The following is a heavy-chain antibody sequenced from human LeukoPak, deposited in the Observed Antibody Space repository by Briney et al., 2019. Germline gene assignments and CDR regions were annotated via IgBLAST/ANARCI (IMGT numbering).Heavy chain of an antibody. CDR2: IYSGGST. J-gene: IGHJ6*03. CDR1: GFTVSSNY. D-gene: IGHD3-10*01. Sequence: GGSLRLSCAASGFTVSSNYMSWVRQAPGKGLEWVSVIYSGGSTYYADSVKGRFTISRDNSKNTLYLQMNSLRAEDTAVYYCASLYGSGSYPLYYMDVWGKGTTVTISS. CDR3: ASLYGSGSYPLYYMDV. V-gene: IGHV3-53*01.